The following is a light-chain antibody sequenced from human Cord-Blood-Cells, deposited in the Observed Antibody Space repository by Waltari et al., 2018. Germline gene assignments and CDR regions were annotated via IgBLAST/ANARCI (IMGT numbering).Light chain of an antibody. CDR3: QQYYSTPIT. CDR1: QSVLYSSNNKNY. Sequence: DIVMTQSPDSLAVSLGERATIYCKSSQSVLYSSNNKNYLAWYQQKPGQPPKRLIYWASTRESGVPDRFSGSGSGTDFTLTISSLQAEDVAVYYCQQYYSTPITFGQGTRLEIK. V-gene: IGKV4-1*01. CDR2: WAS. J-gene: IGKJ5*01.